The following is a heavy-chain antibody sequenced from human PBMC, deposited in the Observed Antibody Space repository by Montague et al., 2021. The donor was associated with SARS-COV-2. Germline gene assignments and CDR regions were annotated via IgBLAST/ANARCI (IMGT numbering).Heavy chain of an antibody. CDR3: ATQEDPSGWIPGPFDF. J-gene: IGHJ4*02. CDR1: GGSISSSSYY. Sequence: SETLSLTCTVSGGSISSSSYYRAWIRQPPGKGLEWIGSIYYRGSTYYNPSLKSRVFISVDTSKNQLSLTLTSVTAADTAVYYCATQEDPSGWIPGPFDFWGQGTLLRVSS. D-gene: IGHD6-19*01. CDR2: IYYRGST. V-gene: IGHV4-39*01.